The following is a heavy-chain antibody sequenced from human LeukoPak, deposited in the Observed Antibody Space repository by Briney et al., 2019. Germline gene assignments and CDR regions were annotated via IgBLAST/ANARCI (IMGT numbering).Heavy chain of an antibody. CDR3: ATQARGYFYY. CDR1: GYTLTQLA. Sequence: ASVKVSRKVSGYTLTQLAIHWVRQAPGKGLEWMGGFDPEDGETVYAQKFQDRVTMTEDTSTDTASMELTSLASEDTAVYYCATQARGYFYYWGQGTLVTVSS. CDR2: FDPEDGET. V-gene: IGHV1-24*01. J-gene: IGHJ4*02.